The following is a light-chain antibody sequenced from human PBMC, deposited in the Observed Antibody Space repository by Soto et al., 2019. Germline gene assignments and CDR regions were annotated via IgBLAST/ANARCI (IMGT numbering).Light chain of an antibody. CDR1: SSDVGGYNY. V-gene: IGLV2-14*01. Sequence: QSALTQPASVSGSPGQSVTVSCTGTSSDVGGYNYVSWYQQHPGTAPKLLIYDVSYRPSGVSNRCSGSKSGNTASLTISGPQAEDEADYYCSSYSSASTRVFGGGTKLTVL. CDR2: DVS. J-gene: IGLJ3*02. CDR3: SSYSSASTRV.